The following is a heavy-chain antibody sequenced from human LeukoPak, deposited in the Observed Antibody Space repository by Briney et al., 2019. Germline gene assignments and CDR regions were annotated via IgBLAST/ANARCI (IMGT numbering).Heavy chain of an antibody. V-gene: IGHV4-59*01. D-gene: IGHD3-10*01. CDR3: ASHYGSGFDY. CDR1: GGSISGSY. CDR2: IYYSGST. J-gene: IGHJ4*02. Sequence: SETLSLTCTVSGGSISGSYWSWIRQSPGKGLDWIGYIYYSGSTNSNPSLKSRVTISIDTSKNQFSLKMSSVTAADTAMYYCASHYGSGFDYWGQGTLVTVSS.